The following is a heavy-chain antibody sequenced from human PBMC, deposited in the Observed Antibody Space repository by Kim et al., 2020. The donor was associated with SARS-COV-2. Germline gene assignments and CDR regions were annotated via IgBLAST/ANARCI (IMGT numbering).Heavy chain of an antibody. Sequence: KGRFTISRDNAKNSLYLQMNSLRAEDTAVYYCARDNGLTTVTTYYYYVMDVWGQGTTVTVSS. CDR3: ARDNGLTTVTTYYYYVMDV. V-gene: IGHV3-11*05. J-gene: IGHJ6*02. D-gene: IGHD4-4*01.